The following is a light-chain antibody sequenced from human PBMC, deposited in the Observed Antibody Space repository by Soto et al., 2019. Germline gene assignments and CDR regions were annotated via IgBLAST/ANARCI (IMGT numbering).Light chain of an antibody. CDR3: QHYNSYSEA. J-gene: IGKJ1*01. V-gene: IGKV1-9*01. Sequence: IQLTQSPSSLSASVGDRVTITCRASQGISSYLAWYQQKPGKAPKLLIYATSTLQGGVPSRFSGSGYGTDFTLTISSLQPDDFATYYCQHYNSYSEAFGQGTKVDIK. CDR1: QGISSY. CDR2: ATS.